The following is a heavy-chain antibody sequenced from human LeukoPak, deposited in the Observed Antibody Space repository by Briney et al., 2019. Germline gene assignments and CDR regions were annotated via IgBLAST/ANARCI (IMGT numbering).Heavy chain of an antibody. CDR1: GFAFSDYW. J-gene: IGHJ4*02. CDR3: ARDSSPRYSGYDWVY. V-gene: IGHV3-7*01. Sequence: GGSLRLSCTASGFAFSDYWMSWVRQAPGKGLEWLANINQDGSQTSYVDSVRGRFTVSRDNAKNSLYLQMNSLRAGDTAVYYCARDSSPRYSGYDWVYWGRGTLLTVSS. CDR2: INQDGSQT. D-gene: IGHD5-12*01.